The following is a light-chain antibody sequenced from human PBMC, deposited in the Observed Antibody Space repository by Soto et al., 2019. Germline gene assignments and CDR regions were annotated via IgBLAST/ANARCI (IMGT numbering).Light chain of an antibody. CDR2: KTS. CDR3: QQYNSYS. Sequence: DIQMTQSPSTLSASVGDRVTITCRASQSISSWLAWYQQKPGKAPRLLIYKTSNLGSGVPSRFSGSGSGTEFTLTISGLQPDDFATYYCQQYNSYSFGQGTKVDIK. J-gene: IGKJ1*01. V-gene: IGKV1-5*03. CDR1: QSISSW.